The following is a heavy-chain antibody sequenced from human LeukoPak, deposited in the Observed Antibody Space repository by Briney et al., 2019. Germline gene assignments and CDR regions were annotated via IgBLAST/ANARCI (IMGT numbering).Heavy chain of an antibody. CDR3: ARDGGGYSGYGGRVYYYYGMDV. J-gene: IGHJ6*02. CDR2: IYSGGST. V-gene: IGHV3-66*02. CDR1: GFTVSSNY. D-gene: IGHD5-12*01. Sequence: QPGGSLRLSCAASGFTVSSNYMSWVRQAPGKGLEWVSVIYSGGSTYYADSVKGRFTISRDNSKNTLYLQMNSLRAEDTAVYYCARDGGGYSGYGGRVYYYYGMDVWGQGTTVTVSS.